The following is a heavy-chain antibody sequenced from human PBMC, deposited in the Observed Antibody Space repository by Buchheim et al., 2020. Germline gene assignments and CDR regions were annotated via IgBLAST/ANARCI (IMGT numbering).Heavy chain of an antibody. CDR3: ASGWRCSGGSCYTYYGMDV. Sequence: QVQLQESGPGLVKPSQTLSLNCTVSGGSISSGDYYWSWIRQPPGKGLEWIGYIYYSGSTYYNPSLKSRVTISVETSKNQYSLKLSSVTAADTAVYYCASGWRCSGGSCYTYYGMDVWGQGTT. V-gene: IGHV4-30-4*01. CDR1: GGSISSGDYY. J-gene: IGHJ6*02. CDR2: IYYSGST. D-gene: IGHD2-15*01.